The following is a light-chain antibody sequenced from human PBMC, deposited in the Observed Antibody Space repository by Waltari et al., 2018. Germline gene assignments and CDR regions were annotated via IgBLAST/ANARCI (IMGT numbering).Light chain of an antibody. CDR2: AAY. V-gene: IGKV1-6*01. CDR1: QDIRND. Sequence: AIQMTQSPSSLSASVGDRVTVTCRASQDIRNDLGWYQQKPGKAPKLLIYAAYTLQSGVLSRFSGSGFGTEFTLTISSLQPEDFATYYCLQDYNYPRAFGQGTKVEMK. CDR3: LQDYNYPRA. J-gene: IGKJ1*01.